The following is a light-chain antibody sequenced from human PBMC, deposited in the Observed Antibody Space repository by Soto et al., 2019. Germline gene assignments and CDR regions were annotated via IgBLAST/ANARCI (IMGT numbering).Light chain of an antibody. CDR2: DVN. CDR1: SSDVGGYNY. V-gene: IGLV2-8*01. Sequence: QSALSQPASVSGSPGQSITISCTGTSSDVGGYNYVSWYQQYPGKAPKLMIFDVNKRPSGVPYRFSGSRSGNTASLTVSGLQAEDEADYYCSSFAGSNSFVVFGGGTKLTVL. J-gene: IGLJ2*01. CDR3: SSFAGSNSFVV.